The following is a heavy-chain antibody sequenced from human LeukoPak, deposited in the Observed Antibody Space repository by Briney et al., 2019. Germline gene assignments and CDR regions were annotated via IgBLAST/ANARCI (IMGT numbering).Heavy chain of an antibody. CDR1: GFTFSNYG. V-gene: IGHV3-33*02. CDR3: ARGRDGHNYYYYYYMDV. Sequence: GGSLRLSCAASGFTFSNYGMHWVRQAPGKGLEWLALMWYDGSIKYYADSAKGRFTISRDNSKNTVFLQMNSLRAEDTAVYYCARGRDGHNYYYYYYMDVWGKGTTVTVSS. CDR2: MWYDGSIK. J-gene: IGHJ6*03. D-gene: IGHD5-24*01.